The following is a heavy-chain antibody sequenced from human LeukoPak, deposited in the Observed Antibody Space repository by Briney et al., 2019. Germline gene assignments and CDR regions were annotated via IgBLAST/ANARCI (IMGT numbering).Heavy chain of an antibody. Sequence: DSVKGRFIISRDNAKNSLYLQMNRLRAEDTAMYYCASLRVTSLVDIWGQGTMVTVSS. J-gene: IGHJ3*02. D-gene: IGHD4-11*01. V-gene: IGHV3-7*01. CDR3: ASLRVTSLVDI.